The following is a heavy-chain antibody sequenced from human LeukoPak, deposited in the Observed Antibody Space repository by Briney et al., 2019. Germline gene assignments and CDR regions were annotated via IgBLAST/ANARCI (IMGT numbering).Heavy chain of an antibody. J-gene: IGHJ2*01. V-gene: IGHV1-3*01. CDR1: GYTLTSYA. CDR2: INAGNGNT. D-gene: IGHD1-1*01. CDR3: ARGQHATGWYVDL. Sequence: EASVKVSCKASGYTLTSYAMHWVRQAPGQRLEWMGWINAGNGNTKYSQKFQGRVTITRDTSASTAYMELSSLRSEDTAVYFCARGQHATGWYVDLWGRGTLVTVSP.